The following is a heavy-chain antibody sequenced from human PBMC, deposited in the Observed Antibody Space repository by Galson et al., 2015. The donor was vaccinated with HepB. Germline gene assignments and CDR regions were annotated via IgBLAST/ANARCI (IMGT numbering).Heavy chain of an antibody. CDR1: GFTFSNAW. J-gene: IGHJ4*02. CDR2: IKSKTDGGTT. CDR3: TTSYYDFWSGYRRDY. D-gene: IGHD3-3*01. V-gene: IGHV3-15*07. Sequence: SLRLSCAASGFTFSNAWMNWVRQAPGKGLEWVGRIKSKTDGGTTDYAAPVKGRFTISRDDSKNTLYLQMNSLKTEDTAVYYCTTSYYDFWSGYRRDYWGQGTLVTVSS.